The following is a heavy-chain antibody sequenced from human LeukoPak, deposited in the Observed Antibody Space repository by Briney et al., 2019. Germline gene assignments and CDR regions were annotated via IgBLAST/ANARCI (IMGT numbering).Heavy chain of an antibody. Sequence: PSETLSLTCTVSGGSVSSGSYYWSWIRQPPGKGLEWIGYSYYSGSTNYNPSLKRRVTISVDTSKNQCSLQLRSVTAADTAVYYCARGRRWSYSIAVAGDAFDIWVQGTMVTVSS. CDR2: SYYSGST. J-gene: IGHJ3*02. D-gene: IGHD6-19*01. V-gene: IGHV4-61*01. CDR3: ARGRRWSYSIAVAGDAFDI. CDR1: GGSVSSGSYY.